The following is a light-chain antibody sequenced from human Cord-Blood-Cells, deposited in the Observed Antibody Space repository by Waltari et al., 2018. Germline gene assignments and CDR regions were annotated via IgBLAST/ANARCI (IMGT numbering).Light chain of an antibody. CDR1: SATIGSNY. V-gene: IGLV1-47*01. CDR2: RNK. J-gene: IGLJ3*02. CDR3: AAWDDSLSGWV. Sequence: QSVLTQPPSASGTPGQRVPISCSGSSATIGSNYVYWYQQLPGTAPKLLIYRNKQRPSGVPDRFSGSKSGTSASLAISGLRSEDEADYYCAAWDDSLSGWVFGGGTKLTVL.